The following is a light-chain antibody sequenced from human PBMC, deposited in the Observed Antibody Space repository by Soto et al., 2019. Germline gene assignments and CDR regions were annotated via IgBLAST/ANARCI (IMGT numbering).Light chain of an antibody. CDR1: SSDIGGYDY. CDR2: EVR. CDR3: CSYTRTSNHYF. V-gene: IGLV2-14*01. J-gene: IGLJ1*01. Sequence: QSALTQPASVSGSPGQSITISCTGTSSDIGGYDYVSWYQQRPGKAPKLMIYEVRYRPSGVSNRFSGSKSGNTASLTFSGLQAEDEAVYYCCSYTRTSNHYFFGSGTKVTVL.